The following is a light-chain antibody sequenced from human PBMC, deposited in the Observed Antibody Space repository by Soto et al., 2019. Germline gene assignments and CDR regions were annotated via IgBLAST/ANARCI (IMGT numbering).Light chain of an antibody. V-gene: IGKV3-20*01. J-gene: IGKJ4*01. CDR2: GAS. Sequence: EIVSTQSPGTLSLSPGERATLSCRASQSVSSSFLTWYQQKPGQAPRLLIYGASSRATGIPDRFSGSGSGTDFTLTISRLEPEDFAVYYCQQYGSSRLTFGGGTKVEIK. CDR1: QSVSSSF. CDR3: QQYGSSRLT.